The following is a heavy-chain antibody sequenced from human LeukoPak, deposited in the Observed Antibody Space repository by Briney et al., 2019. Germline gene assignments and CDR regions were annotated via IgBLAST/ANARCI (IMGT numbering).Heavy chain of an antibody. CDR3: ARDRDSSSWPGLCY. CDR1: GGSISSGDYY. Sequence: SETLSLTCTVSGGSISSGDYYWSWIRQPPGKGLEWIGYIYYSGSTYYNPSLKSRVTISVDTSKNQFSLKLSSVTAADTAVYYCARDRDSSSWPGLCYWGQGTLVTVSS. CDR2: IYYSGST. D-gene: IGHD6-13*01. V-gene: IGHV4-30-4*01. J-gene: IGHJ4*02.